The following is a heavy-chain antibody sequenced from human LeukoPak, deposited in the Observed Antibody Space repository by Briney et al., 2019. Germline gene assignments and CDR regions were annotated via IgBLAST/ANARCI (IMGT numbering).Heavy chain of an antibody. CDR2: MNSDGSRT. J-gene: IGHJ4*02. CDR1: GFTFSRYW. CDR3: ARVQGFGELDY. D-gene: IGHD3-10*01. V-gene: IGHV3-74*01. Sequence: GXSLRLSCAASGFTFSRYWMHWVRHAAGKGLVWVSRMNSDGSRTIYADSVKGRLTISREKDKKTVYMQINRLRAEDTAVYYCARVQGFGELDYWGQGTLVTVSS.